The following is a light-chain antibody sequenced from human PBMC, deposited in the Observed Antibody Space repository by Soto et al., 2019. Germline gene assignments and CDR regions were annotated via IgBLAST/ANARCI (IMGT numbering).Light chain of an antibody. CDR2: DAS. J-gene: IGKJ1*01. CDR1: QSISSW. Sequence: DIQMTQSPSTLSASVGDSVTIACRASQSISSWLAWYQQKPGIAPKLLISDASSLESGVPSRFSGSGSGTEFTLTISSLQPDDFATYYCQRNETYPAFDKGTKMAIK. CDR3: QRNETYPA. V-gene: IGKV1-5*01.